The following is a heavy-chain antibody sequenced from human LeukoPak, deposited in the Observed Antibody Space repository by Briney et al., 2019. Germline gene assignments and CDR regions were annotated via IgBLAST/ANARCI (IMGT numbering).Heavy chain of an antibody. Sequence: RPGGSLRLSCAASGFTFSSYWMSWVRQAPGKGLEWIGEINHSGSTNYNPSLKSRVTISVDTSKNQFSLKLSSVTAADTAVYYCARGLPARYKYYYGSGSSGDLYYFDYWGQGTLVTVSS. J-gene: IGHJ4*02. CDR1: GFTFSSYW. D-gene: IGHD3-10*01. CDR3: ARGLPARYKYYYGSGSSGDLYYFDY. V-gene: IGHV4-34*01. CDR2: INHSGST.